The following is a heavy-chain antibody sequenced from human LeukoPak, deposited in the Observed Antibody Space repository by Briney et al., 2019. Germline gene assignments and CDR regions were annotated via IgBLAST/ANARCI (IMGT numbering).Heavy chain of an antibody. Sequence: SETLSLTCTVSGSSITSYYWSWIRQPPGKGLEWIGYIYDSGSNADYNPSLKSRVTISVDTSENQFSLKLSSVTAADTAVYYCARDLYRRFDPWGQGALVTVSS. V-gene: IGHV4-59*01. CDR3: ARDLYRRFDP. CDR2: IYDSGSNA. CDR1: GSSITSYY. J-gene: IGHJ5*02. D-gene: IGHD3-16*02.